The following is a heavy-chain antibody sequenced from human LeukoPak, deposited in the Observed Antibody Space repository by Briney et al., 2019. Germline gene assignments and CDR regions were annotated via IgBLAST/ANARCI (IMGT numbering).Heavy chain of an antibody. CDR3: ARVDRELPYFDY. D-gene: IGHD1-26*01. J-gene: IGHJ4*02. V-gene: IGHV1-69*04. Sequence: GSSVKVSCTASGGTFSSYAISWVRQAPGQGLEWMGRIIPILGIANYAQKFQGRVTITADKSTSTAYMELSSLRSEDTAVYYCARVDRELPYFDYWGQGTLVTVSS. CDR1: GGTFSSYA. CDR2: IIPILGIA.